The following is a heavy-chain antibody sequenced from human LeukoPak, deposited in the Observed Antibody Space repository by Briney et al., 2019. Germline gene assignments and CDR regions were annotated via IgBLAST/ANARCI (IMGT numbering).Heavy chain of an antibody. Sequence: GESLKISCKGSGYSINNYWIGWVRQMPGKGLEWMGIIYPADSDIRYSPSFQGQVTISADKSISTAYLQWSSLKASDTAMYYCARLEFAEGFDPWGQGTLVTVSS. V-gene: IGHV5-51*01. CDR1: GYSINNYW. CDR2: IYPADSDI. J-gene: IGHJ5*02. CDR3: ARLEFAEGFDP. D-gene: IGHD3-10*01.